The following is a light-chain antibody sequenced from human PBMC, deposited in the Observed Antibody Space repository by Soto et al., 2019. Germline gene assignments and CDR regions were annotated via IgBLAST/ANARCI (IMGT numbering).Light chain of an antibody. Sequence: DIQMTQSPSTLSASVGDRVTITCRASQSITVWLAWYQQKPGNAPKLLIYKASSLESGVPSRFSGSGSGTDFTLTISSLQPEDFATYYCQQSYSTPLTFGGGTKVDIK. CDR2: KAS. CDR1: QSITVW. CDR3: QQSYSTPLT. V-gene: IGKV1-5*03. J-gene: IGKJ4*01.